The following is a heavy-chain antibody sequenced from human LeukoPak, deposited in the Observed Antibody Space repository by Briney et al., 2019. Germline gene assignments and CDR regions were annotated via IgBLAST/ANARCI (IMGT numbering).Heavy chain of an antibody. J-gene: IGHJ6*04. CDR1: GFTFSSYS. D-gene: IGHD3-10*01. Sequence: PGGSLRLSCAASGFTFSSYSMNWVRQAPGKGLEWVSSISSSSSYIYYADSVKGRFTISRDNAKNSLYLQMNSLRAEDTAVYYCATGGVYYYYGMDVWGKGTTVTVSS. CDR2: ISSSSSYI. V-gene: IGHV3-21*01. CDR3: ATGGVYYYYGMDV.